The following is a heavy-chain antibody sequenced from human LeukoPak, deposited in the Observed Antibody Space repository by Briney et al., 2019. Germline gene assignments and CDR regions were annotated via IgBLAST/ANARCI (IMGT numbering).Heavy chain of an antibody. CDR2: LNWNGAST. D-gene: IGHD3-10*01. CDR1: GFTFDDYG. J-gene: IGHJ3*02. V-gene: IGHV3-20*04. Sequence: PGGSLRLSCAASGFTFDDYGLSWVRQVPGKGLEWVSGLNWNGASTGYADSVKGRFTISRDNAKNSLYLQMNSLRAEDTAVYYCARDDYGSGSYYNPGAFDIWGQGTMVTVSS. CDR3: ARDDYGSGSYYNPGAFDI.